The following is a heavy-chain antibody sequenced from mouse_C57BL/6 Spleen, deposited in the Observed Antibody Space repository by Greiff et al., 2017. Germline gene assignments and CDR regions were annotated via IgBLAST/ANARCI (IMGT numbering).Heavy chain of an antibody. CDR3: ARAYGSSLGFAY. CDR1: GYTFTSYW. CDR2: IYPGSGST. Sequence: QVQLQQSGAELVKPGASVKMSCKASGYTFTSYWITWVKQRPGQGLEWIGDIYPGSGSTNYNEKFKSKATLTVDTSSSTAYMQLSSLTSEDSAVYYCARAYGSSLGFAYWGQGTLVTVSA. V-gene: IGHV1-55*01. J-gene: IGHJ3*01. D-gene: IGHD1-1*01.